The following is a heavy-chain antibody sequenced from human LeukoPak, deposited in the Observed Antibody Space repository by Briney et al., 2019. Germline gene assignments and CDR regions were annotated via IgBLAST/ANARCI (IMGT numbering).Heavy chain of an antibody. CDR3: ARDGVVGATKRVHLQH. D-gene: IGHD1-26*01. Sequence: SVKVSCKASGGTFSSYAISWVRQAPGQGLEWMGGIIPIFGTANYAQKFQGRVTITADESTSTAYMELSSLRSEDTAVYYCARDGVVGATKRVHLQHWGQGTLVTVSS. CDR2: IIPIFGTA. J-gene: IGHJ1*01. CDR1: GGTFSSYA. V-gene: IGHV1-69*13.